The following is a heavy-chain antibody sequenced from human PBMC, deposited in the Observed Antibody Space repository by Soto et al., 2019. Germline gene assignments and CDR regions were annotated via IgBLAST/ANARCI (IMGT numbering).Heavy chain of an antibody. D-gene: IGHD2-21*02. CDR1: GYTFTSYA. CDR2: INAGNGNT. CDR3: ARVGHIVVVTAIPDYYYYGMDV. J-gene: IGHJ6*02. V-gene: IGHV1-3*01. Sequence: ASVKVSCKASGYTFTSYAMHWVRQAPGQRLEWMGWINAGNGNTKYSQKFQGRVTITRDTSASTAYMELSSLRSEDTAVYYCARVGHIVVVTAIPDYYYYGMDVWGQGTKVTVSS.